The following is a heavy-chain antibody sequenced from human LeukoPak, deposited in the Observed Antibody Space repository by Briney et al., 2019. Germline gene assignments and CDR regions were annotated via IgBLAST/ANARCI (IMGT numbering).Heavy chain of an antibody. CDR2: INHSGST. D-gene: IGHD2-2*01. J-gene: IGHJ6*03. CDR1: GGSFSGYY. CDR3: ARGQYCSSTSCRRGHYYYMDV. Sequence: SETLSLTCAVYGGSFSGYYWSWIRQPPGKGLEWIGEINHSGSTNYSPSLKSRVTISVDTSKNQFSLKLSSVTAADTAVYYCARGQYCSSTSCRRGHYYYMDVWGKGTTVTVSS. V-gene: IGHV4-34*01.